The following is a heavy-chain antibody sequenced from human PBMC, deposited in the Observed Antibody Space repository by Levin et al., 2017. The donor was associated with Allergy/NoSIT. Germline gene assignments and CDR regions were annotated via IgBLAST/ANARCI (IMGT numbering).Heavy chain of an antibody. V-gene: IGHV4-59*08. Sequence: SQTLSLTCTVSGGSMTNNYWTWIRQPPGKGLEWIGYIYYSGGTNYNPSLKGRVSTSLDSSKKQFYLKLNSVTAADTAVYFCARHFTAATGETTDTFDIWGPGTMVTVSS. CDR1: GGSMTNNY. J-gene: IGHJ3*02. CDR2: IYYSGGT. D-gene: IGHD6-13*01. CDR3: ARHFTAATGETTDTFDI.